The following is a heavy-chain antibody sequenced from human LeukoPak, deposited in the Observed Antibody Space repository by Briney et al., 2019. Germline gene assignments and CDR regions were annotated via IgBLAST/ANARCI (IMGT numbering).Heavy chain of an antibody. D-gene: IGHD3-3*01. Sequence: PGGSLRLSCAASGFAISSYSMTWVRQAPGKGLEWVSSISSSSSYIYYADSVKGRFTISRDNAKNSLYLQMNSLRAEDTAVYYCATHYDFWNGYYDYWGQGTLVTVSS. V-gene: IGHV3-21*01. CDR1: GFAISSYS. CDR2: ISSSSSYI. J-gene: IGHJ4*02. CDR3: ATHYDFWNGYYDY.